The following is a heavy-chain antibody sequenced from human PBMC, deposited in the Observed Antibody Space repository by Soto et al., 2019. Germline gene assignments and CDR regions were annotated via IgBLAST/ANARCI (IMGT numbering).Heavy chain of an antibody. J-gene: IGHJ6*02. Sequence: GGSLRLSCAASGFTFSSYGMHWVRQAPGKGLEWVAVIWYDGSNKYYADSVKGRFTISRDNSKNTLYLQMNSLRAEDTAVYYCAREFYDSSGYSYGMDVWGQGTTVTVSS. D-gene: IGHD3-22*01. V-gene: IGHV3-33*01. CDR2: IWYDGSNK. CDR3: AREFYDSSGYSYGMDV. CDR1: GFTFSSYG.